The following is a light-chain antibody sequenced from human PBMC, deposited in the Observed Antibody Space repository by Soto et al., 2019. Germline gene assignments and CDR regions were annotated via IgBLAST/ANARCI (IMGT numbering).Light chain of an antibody. CDR2: EAS. CDR3: QQYDSYLVT. V-gene: IGKV1-5*03. J-gene: IGKJ4*01. Sequence: DIQMTQSPSTLSASVGDRVTITCRASQSISSWLAWYQQKPGKAPKLLIYEASGLESGVPSRFSGSGSGTEFTLTISSLQPEDSATYYCQQYDSYLVTFGGGTKVEIK. CDR1: QSISSW.